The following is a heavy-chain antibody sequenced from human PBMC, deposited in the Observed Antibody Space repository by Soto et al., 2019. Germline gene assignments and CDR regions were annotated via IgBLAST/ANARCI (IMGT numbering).Heavy chain of an antibody. Sequence: SVKVSCKASGGTFSSYSISWVRQAPGQGLEWMGGIIPIFGTANYAQKFQGRVTITADESTSTAYMELSSLRSEDTAVYYCARDRDSSGSYLDYWGQGTLVTVSS. CDR1: GGTFSSYS. CDR2: IIPIFGTA. D-gene: IGHD3-22*01. J-gene: IGHJ4*02. CDR3: ARDRDSSGSYLDY. V-gene: IGHV1-69*13.